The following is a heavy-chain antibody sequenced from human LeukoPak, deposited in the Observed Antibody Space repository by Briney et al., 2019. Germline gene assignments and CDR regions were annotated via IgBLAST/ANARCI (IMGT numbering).Heavy chain of an antibody. V-gene: IGHV5-51*01. CDR1: GYSFNTYW. Sequence: GESLQISCQGSGYSFNTYWIGWVRQLPGKGLEWMGIIYPGDSDTRYSPSFQGQVTMSADKSISTAYLQWSSLKASDTATYYCARRQGCSSTACPPDYWGQGTLVTVSS. D-gene: IGHD2-2*01. CDR3: ARRQGCSSTACPPDY. J-gene: IGHJ4*02. CDR2: IYPGDSDT.